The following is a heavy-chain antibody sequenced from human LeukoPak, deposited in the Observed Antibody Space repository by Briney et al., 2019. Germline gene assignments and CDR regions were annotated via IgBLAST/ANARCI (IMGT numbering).Heavy chain of an antibody. CDR3: ARGREATAMAYY. V-gene: IGHV1-2*02. D-gene: IGHD5-18*01. Sequence: ASVKVSCKASGYNFNDYYIHWVRQAPGQGLEWMGWINPHSGGTNYAQRFQGRVTLTRDTSITTAYMDLSELRSDDTAVYYCARGREATAMAYYWGQGTLVTVSS. J-gene: IGHJ4*02. CDR2: INPHSGGT. CDR1: GYNFNDYY.